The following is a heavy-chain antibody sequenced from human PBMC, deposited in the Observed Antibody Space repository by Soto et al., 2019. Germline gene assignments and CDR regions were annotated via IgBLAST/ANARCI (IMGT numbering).Heavy chain of an antibody. J-gene: IGHJ5*02. CDR2: IKPDESEK. CDR1: GFTFSDSW. CDR3: VRGGSNYAS. V-gene: IGHV3-7*01. Sequence: LRLSCTASGFTFSDSWMTWVRQAPGKGLEWVARIKPDESEKKYADSVKGRFSISRDNAKNSMYLQMDSLRGEDTAVYYCVRGGSNYASWGQGTLVTVSS. D-gene: IGHD4-4*01.